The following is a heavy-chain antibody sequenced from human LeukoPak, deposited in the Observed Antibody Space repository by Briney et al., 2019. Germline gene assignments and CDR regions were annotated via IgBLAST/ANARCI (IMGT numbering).Heavy chain of an antibody. D-gene: IGHD2/OR15-2a*01. Sequence: SETLSLTCIVSGASISSHYWSWIRQPPGKRLEWIGYVHHEGTTNQNPSLKSRVAISIDTSRNQMSLKLYSMTAADTAMYYCARGSTRADDYWGQGILVTVS. J-gene: IGHJ4*02. CDR2: VHHEGTT. V-gene: IGHV4-59*11. CDR3: ARGSTRADDY. CDR1: GASISSHY.